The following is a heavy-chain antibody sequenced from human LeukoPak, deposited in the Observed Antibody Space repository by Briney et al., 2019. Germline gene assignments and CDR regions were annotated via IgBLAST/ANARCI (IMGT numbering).Heavy chain of an antibody. CDR2: INPNSGGT. J-gene: IGHJ4*02. CDR3: ARPDAIVGATGFDY. Sequence: ASVKVSCKASGGTFRSYGINWVRQASGQGLEWMGWINPNSGGTNYAQKFQGRVTMTRDTSISTAYMELSRLRSDDTAVYYCARPDAIVGATGFDYWGQGTLVTVSS. D-gene: IGHD1-26*01. V-gene: IGHV1-2*02. CDR1: GGTFRSYG.